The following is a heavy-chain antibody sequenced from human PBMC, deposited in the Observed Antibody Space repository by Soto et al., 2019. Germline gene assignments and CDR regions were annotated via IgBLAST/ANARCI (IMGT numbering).Heavy chain of an antibody. CDR2: MNPNSGNT. V-gene: IGHV1-8*01. CDR3: ARERSGSDDY. CDR1: GYTFTSYD. J-gene: IGHJ4*02. D-gene: IGHD1-26*01. Sequence: QVQLVQSGAEVKKPGASVKVSCKASGYTFTSYDINWVRQATGQGLEWMGWMNPNSGNTGYAQKYQGTVTMTRTTSISTAYMELRSRGSEDTAVYYGARERSGSDDYWGQGTLVTVSS.